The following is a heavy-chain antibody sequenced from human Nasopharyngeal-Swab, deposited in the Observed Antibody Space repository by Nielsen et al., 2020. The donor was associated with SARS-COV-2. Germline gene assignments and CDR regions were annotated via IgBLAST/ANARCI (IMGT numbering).Heavy chain of an antibody. CDR2: LKSGGGT. CDR3: ARVRQSGAYFPFDS. D-gene: IGHD1-26*01. J-gene: IGHJ4*02. Sequence: GGSLRLSYVASGFTVSSNFVSWVRQAPGKGLEWVSLLKSGGGTFYADSVRGRFTISRDNSRNTVYLQMNSLRAEDTAVYYCARVRQSGAYFPFDSWGLGTLVTVSS. V-gene: IGHV3-53*01. CDR1: GFTVSSNF.